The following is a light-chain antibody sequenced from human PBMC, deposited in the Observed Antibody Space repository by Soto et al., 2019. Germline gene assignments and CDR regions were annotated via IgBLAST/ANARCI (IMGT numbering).Light chain of an antibody. J-gene: IGLJ2*01. V-gene: IGLV2-14*01. CDR1: SSDVGGYNY. Sequence: QSALTQPASVSGSPGQSITISCTGTSSDVGGYNYVSWYQQHPGKAPKLMIYEVSNRPSGVSNRFSGSKSGNTASLTISGLKAEEDADYYCSSYTSSSTVVFGGGSKLTVL. CDR3: SSYTSSSTVV. CDR2: EVS.